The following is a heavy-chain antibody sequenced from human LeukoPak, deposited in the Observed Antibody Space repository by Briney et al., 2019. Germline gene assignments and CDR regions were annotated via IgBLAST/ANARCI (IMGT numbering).Heavy chain of an antibody. Sequence: GGSLRLSCAASGFPLSSYAMSWVRQVPGKGLEWVAVISYDGSNKYYADSVKGRFTISRDNSKNTLYLQMNSLRAEDTAVYYCAKDHGAPLDYWGQGTLVTVSS. V-gene: IGHV3-30*18. CDR2: ISYDGSNK. J-gene: IGHJ4*02. CDR3: AKDHGAPLDY. CDR1: GFPLSSYA. D-gene: IGHD3-10*01.